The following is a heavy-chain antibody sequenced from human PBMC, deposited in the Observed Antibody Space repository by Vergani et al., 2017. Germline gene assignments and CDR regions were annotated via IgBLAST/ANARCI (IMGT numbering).Heavy chain of an antibody. V-gene: IGHV1-69*08. CDR3: AKSATMIVVVITNILSGWFDP. D-gene: IGHD3-22*01. CDR2: IIPIFGTA. CDR1: GATFRSNT. Sequence: QVQLVQSGAEVKKPGSSVKVSCKASGATFRSNTISWVRQVPGQGLEWMGRIIPIFGTANYAQKFQGRVTITADESTSTAYMELSSLRSEDTAVYYCAKSATMIVVVITNILSGWFDPWGQGTLVTVSS. J-gene: IGHJ5*02.